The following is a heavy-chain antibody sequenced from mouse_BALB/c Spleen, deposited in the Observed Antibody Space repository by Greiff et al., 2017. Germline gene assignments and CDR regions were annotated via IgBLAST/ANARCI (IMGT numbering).Heavy chain of an antibody. D-gene: IGHD2-4*01. J-gene: IGHJ3*01. CDR3: ATMITTGGGFAY. CDR2: ISSGSSTI. CDR1: GFTFSSFG. V-gene: IGHV5-17*02. Sequence: EVQLVESGGGLVQPGGSRKLSCAASGFTFSSFGMHWVRQAPEKGLEWVAYISSGSSTIYYADTVKGRFTISRDNPKNTLFLQMTSLRSEDTAMYYCATMITTGGGFAYWGQGTLVTVSA.